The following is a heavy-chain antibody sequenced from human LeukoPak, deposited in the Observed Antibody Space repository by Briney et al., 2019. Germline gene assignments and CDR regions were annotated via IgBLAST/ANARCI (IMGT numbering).Heavy chain of an antibody. CDR2: IYYSGST. J-gene: IGHJ4*02. CDR1: GGSVSSGSYY. D-gene: IGHD6-13*01. V-gene: IGHV4-61*01. Sequence: SETLSLTCTVSGGSVSSGSYYWSWIRQPPGKGLEWIGYIYYSGSTNYNPSLKSRVTISVDTSKNQFSLKLSSVTAADTAVYYCARGPSAYPRSSSWYVDYWGQGTLVTVSS. CDR3: ARGPSAYPRSSSWYVDY.